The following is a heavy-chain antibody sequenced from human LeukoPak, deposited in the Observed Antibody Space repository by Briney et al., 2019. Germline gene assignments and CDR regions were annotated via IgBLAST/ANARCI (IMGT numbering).Heavy chain of an antibody. V-gene: IGHV4-31*03. CDR2: IYYSGST. CDR1: GGSISSGGYY. D-gene: IGHD5-18*01. J-gene: IGHJ6*03. CDR3: ARATGGYSYGRPYYYYYYMDV. Sequence: PSQTLSLTCTVSGGSISSGGYYWSWIRQHPGKGLEWIGYIYYSGSTYYNPSLKSRVTISVDTSKNRFSLKLSSVTAADTAVYYCARATGGYSYGRPYYYYYYMDVWGKGTTVTVSS.